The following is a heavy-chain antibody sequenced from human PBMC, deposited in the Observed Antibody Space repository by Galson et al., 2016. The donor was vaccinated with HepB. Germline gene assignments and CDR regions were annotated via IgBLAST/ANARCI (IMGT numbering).Heavy chain of an antibody. Sequence: SLRLSCAAAGFSVSTTYMAWVRPSPGKGLESVSAIFSGGTTFYADSLMGRFTIPRDSSSNTLYLQMRSLRVEDTAVYYCPRDSGYNEHGGFDNWGQGTLVTVSS. CDR1: GFSVSTTY. D-gene: IGHD5-12*01. J-gene: IGHJ4*02. CDR3: PRDSGYNEHGGFDN. CDR2: IFSGGTT. V-gene: IGHV3-66*01.